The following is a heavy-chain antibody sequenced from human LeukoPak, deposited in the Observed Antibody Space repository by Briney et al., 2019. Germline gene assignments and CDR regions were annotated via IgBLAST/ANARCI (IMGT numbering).Heavy chain of an antibody. CDR2: INHSGST. J-gene: IGHJ1*01. V-gene: IGHV4-34*01. CDR1: GGSFSGYY. Sequence: SETLSLTCTVYGGSFSGYYWIGIRQPPGKGLEWIWEINHSGSTNYNPSLKSRVTIAVDTSKNQFSLQVSSVTAADTAVYRCARGPRRPTAAPEYWGQDTLVTVSS. CDR3: ARGPRRPTAAPEY. D-gene: IGHD2-2*01.